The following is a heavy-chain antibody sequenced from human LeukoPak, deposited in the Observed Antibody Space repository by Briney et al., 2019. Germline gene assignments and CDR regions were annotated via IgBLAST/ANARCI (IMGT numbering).Heavy chain of an antibody. CDR1: GFTFSSYG. J-gene: IGHJ4*02. Sequence: GRSLRLSCAASGFTFSSYGMHWVRQAPGKGLEWVAVIWYDGSNKYYADSAKGRFTISRDNSKNTLYLQMNSLRAEDTAVYYCARLGGRYSSGWLDYWGQGTLVTVSS. V-gene: IGHV3-33*01. CDR3: ARLGGRYSSGWLDY. CDR2: IWYDGSNK. D-gene: IGHD6-19*01.